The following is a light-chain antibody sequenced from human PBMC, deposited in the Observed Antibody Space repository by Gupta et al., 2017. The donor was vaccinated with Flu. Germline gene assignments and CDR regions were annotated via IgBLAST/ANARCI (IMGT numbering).Light chain of an antibody. V-gene: IGLV6-57*03. CDR3: QSYDSSNRWV. CDR2: EDN. CDR1: SGSIATNY. J-gene: IGLJ3*02. Sequence: FMLTQPHSVSESPGKTVTISCTRSSGSIATNYVQWYRQRPGSAPSTVIYEDNQRPPTVPERFSGSIDRSSNSASLTISGLNTEDEADYYCQSYDSSNRWVFGGGTKLTVL.